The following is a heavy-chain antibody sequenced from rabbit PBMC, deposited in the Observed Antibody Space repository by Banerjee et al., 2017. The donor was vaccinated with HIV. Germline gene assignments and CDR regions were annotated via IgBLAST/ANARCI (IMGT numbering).Heavy chain of an antibody. J-gene: IGHJ4*01. D-gene: IGHD7-1*01. V-gene: IGHV1S45*01. CDR3: ARHVNSAGDVGLFNL. CDR1: GFSFSSSSW. Sequence: QEQLEESGGDLVKPEGSLTLTCTASGFSFSSSSWICWVRQAPGKGLEWIACIYGGSSGDTVYATWAKGRFTISKTSSTTVTLQMTSLTAADTATYFCARHVNSAGDVGLFNLWGQGTLVTVS. CDR2: IYGGSSGDT.